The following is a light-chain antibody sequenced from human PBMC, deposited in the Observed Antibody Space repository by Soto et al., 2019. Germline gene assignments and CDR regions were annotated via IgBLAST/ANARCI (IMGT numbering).Light chain of an antibody. Sequence: DIQMTQSPSTLSGSVGDRVTITCRASQTISSWLAWYQQKTGKAPKLLIYKASTLKSGVQSRFSGSGSGTEFTLTISSLQPDDVAPDDCQHYNSYSAAFGQGTKVELK. CDR1: QTISSW. CDR3: QHYNSYSAA. V-gene: IGKV1-5*03. CDR2: KAS. J-gene: IGKJ1*01.